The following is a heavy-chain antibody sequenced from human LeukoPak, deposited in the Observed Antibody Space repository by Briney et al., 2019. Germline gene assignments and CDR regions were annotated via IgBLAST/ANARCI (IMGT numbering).Heavy chain of an antibody. Sequence: GGSLRLSCAASGFTFSSYWMSWVRQAPGKGLEWVANIKQDGSEKYYVDSVKGRFTISRDNAKNSLYLQMNSLRAEDTAVYYCAGSSHGDPYYFDYWGQGTLVTVSS. V-gene: IGHV3-7*01. CDR1: GFTFSSYW. D-gene: IGHD4-17*01. CDR3: AGSSHGDPYYFDY. J-gene: IGHJ4*02. CDR2: IKQDGSEK.